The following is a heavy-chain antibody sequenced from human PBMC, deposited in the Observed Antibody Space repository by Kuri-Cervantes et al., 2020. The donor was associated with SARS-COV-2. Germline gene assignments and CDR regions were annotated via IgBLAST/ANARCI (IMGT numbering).Heavy chain of an antibody. CDR3: AKDKSVNFAKNYFDY. CDR2: IRYDGSNK. V-gene: IGHV3-30*02. J-gene: IGHJ4*02. D-gene: IGHD3-9*01. CDR1: GFTFSSYG. Sequence: GESLKISCAASGFTFSSYGMHWVRQAPGKGLEWVAFIRYDGSNKYYADSVKGRFTIPRDNSKNTLYLQMNSLRAEDTAVYYCAKDKSVNFAKNYFDYWGQGTLVTVSS.